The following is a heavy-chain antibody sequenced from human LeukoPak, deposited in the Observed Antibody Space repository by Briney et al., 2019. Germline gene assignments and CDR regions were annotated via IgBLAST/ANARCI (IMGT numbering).Heavy chain of an antibody. CDR2: INPNSAST. CDR3: ARGGGYYYGSGRLSYYYYGMDV. D-gene: IGHD3-10*01. CDR1: GYTFTGYY. J-gene: IGHJ6*04. V-gene: IGHV1-2*04. Sequence: ASVKVSCKASGYTFTGYYMHWVRQAPGQGLEWMGWINPNSASTNYAQKFQGWVTMTRDTSISTAYMELSRLRSDDTAVYYCARGGGYYYGSGRLSYYYYGMDVWGKGTTVTVSS.